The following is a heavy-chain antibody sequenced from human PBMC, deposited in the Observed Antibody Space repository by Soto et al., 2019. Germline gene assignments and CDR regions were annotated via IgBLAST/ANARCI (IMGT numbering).Heavy chain of an antibody. Sequence: ASVKVSCKTSGYTFTSFDINWVRQATGQGLEWMGWMNPYRGSTGYAQKFQARVTMTRDTSINTAYMELNSLRSEDTAVYYCARDSHYGSGRRMDVWGQGTTVNVSS. D-gene: IGHD3-10*01. CDR1: GYTFTSFD. CDR3: ARDSHYGSGRRMDV. V-gene: IGHV1-8*01. CDR2: MNPYRGST. J-gene: IGHJ6*02.